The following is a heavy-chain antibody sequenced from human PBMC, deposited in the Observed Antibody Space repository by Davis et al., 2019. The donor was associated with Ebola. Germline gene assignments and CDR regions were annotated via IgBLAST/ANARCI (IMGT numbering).Heavy chain of an antibody. CDR2: INVDGT. J-gene: IGHJ4*02. Sequence: PGGSLRLSCAASGFTFSTYAIHWVRQTPGKGLEWVSAINVDGTYYADSVKGRFTISRDNSKNTLYLQMNSLRVEDTAVYYCAKRSLDGYIDYWGQGTLVTVSS. CDR3: AKRSLDGYIDY. CDR1: GFTFSTYA. V-gene: IGHV3-23*01. D-gene: IGHD5-24*01.